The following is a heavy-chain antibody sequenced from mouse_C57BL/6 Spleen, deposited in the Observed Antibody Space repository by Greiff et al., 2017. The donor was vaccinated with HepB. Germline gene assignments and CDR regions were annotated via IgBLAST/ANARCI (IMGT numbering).Heavy chain of an antibody. CDR1: GYTFTSYW. Sequence: QVQLQQSGTELVKPGASVKLSCKASGYTFTSYWMHWVKQRPGQGLEWIGNINPSNGGTNYNEKFKSKATLTVDKSSSTAYMQLSSLTSEDSAVYYCASQIYYGYDYWFAYWGQGTLVTVSA. CDR3: ASQIYYGYDYWFAY. CDR2: INPSNGGT. J-gene: IGHJ3*01. V-gene: IGHV1-53*01. D-gene: IGHD2-2*01.